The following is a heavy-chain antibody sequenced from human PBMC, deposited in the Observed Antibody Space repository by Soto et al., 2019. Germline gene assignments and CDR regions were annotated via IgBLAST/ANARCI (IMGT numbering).Heavy chain of an antibody. J-gene: IGHJ6*03. V-gene: IGHV4-34*01. D-gene: IGHD3-10*01. CDR3: ARVRITMVRGVSYYYYYMDV. CDR2: INHSGST. CDR1: GGSFSGYY. Sequence: SETLSLTCAVYGGSFSGYYWSWIRQPPGKGLEWIGEINHSGSTNYNPSLKSRVTISVDTSKNQFSLKLSSVTAADTAVYYCARVRITMVRGVSYYYYYMDVWGKGTTVTVSS.